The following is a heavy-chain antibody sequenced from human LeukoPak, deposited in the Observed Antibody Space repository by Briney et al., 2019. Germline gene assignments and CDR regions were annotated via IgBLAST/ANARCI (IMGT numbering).Heavy chain of an antibody. CDR2: ISGSGGST. CDR1: GFTFSNYA. D-gene: IGHD4-17*01. CDR3: AEAKPPSTVTASLDY. Sequence: GGSLRLSCAASGFTFSNYAMSWVRQAPGKGLEWVSAISGSGGSTHYADSVKGRFTISRDNSKNTLYVQMNSLRAEDTAVYYCAEAKPPSTVTASLDYWGQGALVTVSS. J-gene: IGHJ4*02. V-gene: IGHV3-23*01.